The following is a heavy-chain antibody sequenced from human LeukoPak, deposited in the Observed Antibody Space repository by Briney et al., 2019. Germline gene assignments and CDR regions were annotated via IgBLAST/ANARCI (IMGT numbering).Heavy chain of an antibody. CDR2: INPSGGST. Sequence: GASMKVSCKASGYTFTSYYMHWVRQAPGQGLEWMGIINPSGGSTGYAQKFQGRVTMTRDTSTSTVYMELSSLRSEDTAVYYCAGSVEAELGSYFANWFDPWGQGTLVTVSS. D-gene: IGHD1-26*01. CDR3: AGSVEAELGSYFANWFDP. V-gene: IGHV1-46*01. CDR1: GYTFTSYY. J-gene: IGHJ5*02.